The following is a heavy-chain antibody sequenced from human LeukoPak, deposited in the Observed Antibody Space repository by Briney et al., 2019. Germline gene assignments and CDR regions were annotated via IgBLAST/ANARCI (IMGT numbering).Heavy chain of an antibody. V-gene: IGHV3-21*01. J-gene: IGHJ4*02. Sequence: PGGSLRLSCAASGFTFSSYSMNWVRQAPGKGLEWVSSISSSSSYIYYADSVKGRFTISRDNAKNSLYLQMNSLRAEDTAVYYCARDPSSSWYGVGYGGQGPLVTVSS. CDR1: GFTFSSYS. D-gene: IGHD6-13*01. CDR3: ARDPSSSWYGVGY. CDR2: ISSSSSYI.